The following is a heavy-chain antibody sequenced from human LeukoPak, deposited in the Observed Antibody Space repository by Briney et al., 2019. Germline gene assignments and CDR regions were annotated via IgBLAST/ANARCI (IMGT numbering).Heavy chain of an antibody. CDR1: GFPFSSYW. J-gene: IGHJ4*02. Sequence: GGSLRLSRAASGFPFSSYWMAWVRQAPRKGLEWVATITLDGSDSHYVDSVKGRFTVSRDNAKNSLYLQMNSLRVEDTAVFYCTTENWYVFENWGQGSLVTVSS. CDR3: TTENWYVFEN. D-gene: IGHD1-1*01. V-gene: IGHV3-7*04. CDR2: ITLDGSDS.